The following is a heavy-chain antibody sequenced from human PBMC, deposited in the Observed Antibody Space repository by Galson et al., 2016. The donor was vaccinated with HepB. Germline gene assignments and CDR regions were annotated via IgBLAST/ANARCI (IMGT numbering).Heavy chain of an antibody. J-gene: IGHJ4*02. V-gene: IGHV3-7*03. D-gene: IGHD3-10*01. CDR1: GFTFRSYA. Sequence: SLRLSCAASGFTFRSYAMSWVRQAPGKGLEWVANIKQDGSEKYYVDSVKGRFTISRDNAKNSLYLQMNSLRAEDTAVYYCARHHGSGSYWDYFDYWGQGTLVTVSS. CDR2: IKQDGSEK. CDR3: ARHHGSGSYWDYFDY.